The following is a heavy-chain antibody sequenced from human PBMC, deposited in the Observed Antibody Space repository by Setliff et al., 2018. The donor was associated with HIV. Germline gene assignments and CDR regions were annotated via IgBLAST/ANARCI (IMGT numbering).Heavy chain of an antibody. CDR2: IYTSGST. J-gene: IGHJ6*03. Sequence: PSETLSLTCTVSGGSISSGSYYWSWIRRPAGKGLEWIGHIYTSGSTNYKPSLKSRVTISVDTPKNQFSLRLSSVTAADTAVYYCAREGWGLLRESHYYYMDVWGKGTTVTVSS. CDR1: GGSISSGSYY. V-gene: IGHV4-61*09. D-gene: IGHD2-21*02. CDR3: AREGWGLLRESHYYYMDV.